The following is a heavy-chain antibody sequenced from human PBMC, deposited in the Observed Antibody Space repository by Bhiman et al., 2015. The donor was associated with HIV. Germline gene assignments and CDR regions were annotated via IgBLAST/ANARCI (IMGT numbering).Heavy chain of an antibody. CDR3: ARYYYDSSGYYFIDY. CDR2: ITGASTSI. D-gene: IGHD3-22*01. CDR1: GFTFSSYT. V-gene: IGHV3-21*03. J-gene: IGHJ4*02. Sequence: EVQLMESGGGLVKPGGSLRLSCAASGFTFSSYTMNWVRQAPGKGLEWLSFITGASTSIYYADSVKGRFTISRDNAKNSLYLQMNSLRAEDTAIYYCARYYYDSSGYYFIDYWGQGTLVTVSS.